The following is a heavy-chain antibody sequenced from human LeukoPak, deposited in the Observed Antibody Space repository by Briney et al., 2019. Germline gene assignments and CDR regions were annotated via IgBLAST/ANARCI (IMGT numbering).Heavy chain of an antibody. D-gene: IGHD3-22*01. J-gene: IGHJ1*01. V-gene: IGHV3-23*01. CDR2: ISGSGGST. CDR3: AKGGHRVVIISAHFQH. Sequence: PGGSLRLSCAASGFTFSSHAMSWVRQAPGKGLEWVSAISGSGGSTYYADSVKGRFTISRDNSKNTLYLQMNSLRAEDTAVYYCAKGGHRVVIISAHFQHWGQGTLVTVSS. CDR1: GFTFSSHA.